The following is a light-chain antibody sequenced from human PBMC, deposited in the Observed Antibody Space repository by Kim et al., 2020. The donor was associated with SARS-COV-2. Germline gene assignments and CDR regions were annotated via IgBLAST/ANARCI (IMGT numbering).Light chain of an antibody. Sequence: GSPGQTASVTCSGDKLGEKYVFWYQKRPGQSPVLVIYQDAKRPSGIPERFSGSISGNTATLTISETQAMDEADYYCQTWDSSSGVFGTGTKVTVL. CDR2: QDA. CDR3: QTWDSSSGV. J-gene: IGLJ1*01. V-gene: IGLV3-1*01. CDR1: KLGEKY.